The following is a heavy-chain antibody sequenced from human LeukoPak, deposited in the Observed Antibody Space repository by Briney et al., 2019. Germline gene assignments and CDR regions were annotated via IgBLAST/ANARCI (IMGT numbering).Heavy chain of an antibody. D-gene: IGHD1-14*01. CDR1: EFPFSIYA. V-gene: IGHV3-23*01. CDR2: IDASGSDT. J-gene: IGHJ4*02. CDR3: AGYRKPQGLDY. Sequence: QSGGSLRLSCEVSEFPFSIYAMAWVRQAPGQGLEWVSAIDASGSDTYYTDSVKGRFTISRDNSKNTVYLRMNSLRVADTAVYYCAGYRKPQGLDYWGQGTLVTVSS.